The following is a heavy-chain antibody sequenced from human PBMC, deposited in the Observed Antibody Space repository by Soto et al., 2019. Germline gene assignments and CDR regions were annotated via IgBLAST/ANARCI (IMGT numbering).Heavy chain of an antibody. CDR2: INPSSGVA. V-gene: IGHV1-46*01. CDR1: GYRFTAYY. J-gene: IGHJ4*02. D-gene: IGHD2-21*02. CDR3: ARSPPLRECPGGDCSHFDY. Sequence: QVQLVQSGAGVQKPGASVKVSCGASGYRFTAYYMHWVRQAPGQGLEWMAIINPSSGVANYAQRFQGTLTLTRDPSTSTVYMELSRLRSEDTAVYYCARSPPLRECPGGDCSHFDYWGQGTRVTVS.